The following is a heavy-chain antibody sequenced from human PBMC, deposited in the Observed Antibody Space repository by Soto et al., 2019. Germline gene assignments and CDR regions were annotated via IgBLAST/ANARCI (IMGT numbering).Heavy chain of an antibody. CDR3: ARRYGGNLDY. J-gene: IGHJ4*02. Sequence: PSETLSLTCAVYGGSFSSYYWSWIRQPPGKGLEWIGYIYYSGSANYNPSLKSRVTISVDTSKNQFSLKLSSVTAADTAVYYCARRYGGNLDYWGQGTLVTVSS. CDR2: IYYSGSA. D-gene: IGHD1-26*01. V-gene: IGHV4-59*08. CDR1: GGSFSSYY.